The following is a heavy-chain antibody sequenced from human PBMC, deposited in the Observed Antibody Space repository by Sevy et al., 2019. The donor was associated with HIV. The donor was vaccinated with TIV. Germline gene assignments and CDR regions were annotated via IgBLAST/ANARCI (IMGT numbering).Heavy chain of an antibody. CDR1: GFTFSKYW. J-gene: IGHJ4*02. D-gene: IGHD1-7*01. CDR3: ARDDGNYYFHY. V-gene: IGHV3-7*01. CDR2: IKQDAGQK. Sequence: GGSLRLSCAASGFTFSKYWMGWVRQAPGKGLEWVANIKQDAGQKYYVESVKGPCNISRDNAKKSLYLQMNSLRAEDTAVYFCARDDGNYYFHYWGQGTLVTVSS.